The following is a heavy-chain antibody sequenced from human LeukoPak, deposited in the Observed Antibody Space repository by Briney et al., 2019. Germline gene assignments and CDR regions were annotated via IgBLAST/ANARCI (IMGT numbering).Heavy chain of an antibody. CDR2: IIPIFGTA. V-gene: IGHV1-69*13. Sequence: ASVKVSCKVSGYTLTELSMHWVRQAPGQGLEWMGGIIPIFGTANYAQKFQGRVTITADESTSTAYMELSSLRSEDTAVYYCARPGIRASFDYWGQGTLVTVSS. CDR3: ARPGIRASFDY. J-gene: IGHJ4*02. CDR1: GYTLTELS. D-gene: IGHD3-3*02.